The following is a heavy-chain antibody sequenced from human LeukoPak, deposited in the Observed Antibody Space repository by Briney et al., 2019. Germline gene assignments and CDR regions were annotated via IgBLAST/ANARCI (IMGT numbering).Heavy chain of an antibody. CDR2: ISYDGSNK. CDR3: AKVPMRGSTSFDY. CDR1: GFTFSSYG. V-gene: IGHV3-30*18. Sequence: GGFLRLSCAASGFTFSSYGMHWVRQAPGKGLEWVAVISYDGSNKYYADSVKGRFTISRDNSKNTLYLQMNSLRAEDTAVYYCAKVPMRGSTSFDYWGQGTLVTVSS. J-gene: IGHJ4*02. D-gene: IGHD2-2*01.